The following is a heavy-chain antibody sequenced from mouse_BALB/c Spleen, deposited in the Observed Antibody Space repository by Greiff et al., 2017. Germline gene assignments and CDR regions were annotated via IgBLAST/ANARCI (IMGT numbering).Heavy chain of an antibody. CDR3: ARGNLGDY. CDR1: GFTFSSYA. Sequence: EVKLMESGGGLVKPGGSLKLSCAASGFTFSSYAMSWVRQTPDKRLEWVATISSGGSYTYYPDSVKGRFTISRDNAKNTLYLQMSSLKSEDTAMYYCARGNLGDYWGQGTTLTVSS. D-gene: IGHD2-1*01. V-gene: IGHV5-6*03. CDR2: ISSGGSYT. J-gene: IGHJ2*01.